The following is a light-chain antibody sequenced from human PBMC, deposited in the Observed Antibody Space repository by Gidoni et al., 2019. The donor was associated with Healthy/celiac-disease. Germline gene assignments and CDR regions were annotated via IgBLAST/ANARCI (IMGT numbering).Light chain of an antibody. CDR1: QSVSSSY. CDR2: GAS. Sequence: VLTQSPGTLSSCPGDTATLSCRASQSVSSSYLAWYQQTPSQAPRLLNYGASRRATGIPEMFSGSGSGTDFTLTISRLEHEDFAVYYCQQYGSSPMYTFGQGTKLEIK. V-gene: IGKV3-20*01. J-gene: IGKJ2*01. CDR3: QQYGSSPMYT.